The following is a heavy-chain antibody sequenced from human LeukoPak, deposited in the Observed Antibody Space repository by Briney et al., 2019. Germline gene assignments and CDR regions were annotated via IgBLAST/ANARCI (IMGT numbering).Heavy chain of an antibody. J-gene: IGHJ3*02. Sequence: APVKVSCKASGYTFTGYYMHWVRQAPGQGLEWMGRINPNSGGTNYAQKFQGRVTMTRDTSISTAYMELSRLRSDDTAVYYCARGTETYYDSSGYYYEVIGAFDIWGQGTMVTVSS. CDR1: GYTFTGYY. V-gene: IGHV1-2*06. CDR2: INPNSGGT. D-gene: IGHD3-22*01. CDR3: ARGTETYYDSSGYYYEVIGAFDI.